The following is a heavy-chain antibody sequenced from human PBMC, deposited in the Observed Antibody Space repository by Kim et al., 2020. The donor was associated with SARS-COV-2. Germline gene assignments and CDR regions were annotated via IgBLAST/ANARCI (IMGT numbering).Heavy chain of an antibody. CDR1: GFTFSSYG. Sequence: WGSLRLSCAASGFTFSSYGMHWVRQAPGKGLEWVAVIWYDGSNKYYADSVKGRFTISRDNSKNTLYLQMNSLRAEDTAVCYCARDRGSSWYFSAFDIWGQVTMVPVSS. V-gene: IGHV3-33*01. D-gene: IGHD6-13*01. J-gene: IGHJ3*02. CDR3: ARDRGSSWYFSAFDI. CDR2: IWYDGSNK.